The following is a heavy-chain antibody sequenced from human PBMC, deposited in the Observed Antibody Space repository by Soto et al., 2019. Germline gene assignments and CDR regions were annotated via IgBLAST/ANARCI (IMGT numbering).Heavy chain of an antibody. Sequence: GASVKVSCKASGYNFSSYAMHWVRQAPGQRLEWMGWINAGYGNTKSSQKFQGRVTISRDTSASTAYMELTSLRSEDTAVYYCARDTGDGTFDFWGQGTLVTVSS. V-gene: IGHV1-3*01. J-gene: IGHJ4*02. CDR2: INAGYGNT. CDR3: ARDTGDGTFDF. D-gene: IGHD7-27*01. CDR1: GYNFSSYA.